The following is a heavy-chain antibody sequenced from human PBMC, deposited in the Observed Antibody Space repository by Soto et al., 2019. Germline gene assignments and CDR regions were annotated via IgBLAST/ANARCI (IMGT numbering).Heavy chain of an antibody. Sequence: SGPTLVNPTQTLTLTCTFSGFSLSTSGVGVGWIRQPPGKALEWLAVIYWDDSYHYSPSLRSRLTITKDTSKNQVVLTMTTMESGERATYSCAYRQAQGIGVVGTFDYWGQGTLVTVSS. CDR2: IYWDDSY. D-gene: IGHD6-19*01. CDR3: AYRQAQGIGVVGTFDY. J-gene: IGHJ4*02. CDR1: GFSLSTSGVG. V-gene: IGHV2-5*02.